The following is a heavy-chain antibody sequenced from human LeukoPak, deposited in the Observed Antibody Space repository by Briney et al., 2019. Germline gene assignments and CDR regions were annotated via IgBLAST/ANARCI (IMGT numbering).Heavy chain of an antibody. CDR3: AKTKTDRLQYFDY. D-gene: IGHD4-11*01. CDR2: IRYDGSNK. V-gene: IGHV3-30*02. Sequence: GGSLRLSCAASGFTFSSYGMHWVRQAPAKGREGVAFIRYDGSNKYYADSVKGRFTISRDNSKNTLYLQMNSLRAEDTAVYYCAKTKTDRLQYFDYWGQGTLVTVSS. CDR1: GFTFSSYG. J-gene: IGHJ4*02.